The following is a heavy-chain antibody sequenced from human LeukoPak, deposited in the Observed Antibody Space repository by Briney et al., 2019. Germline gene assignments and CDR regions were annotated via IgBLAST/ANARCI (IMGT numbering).Heavy chain of an antibody. V-gene: IGHV4-39*07. CDR1: GGSISSGSYY. CDR3: AGERGEEYSSGWYKTNYFYN. J-gene: IGHJ4*02. D-gene: IGHD6-19*01. CDR2: GDYSGGT. Sequence: KTSETLSLTCTVSGGSISSGSYYWAWIRQPPGKGLEWIASGDYSGGTYYNPSLESRVAISADMSKNQISLKLTSVTGADTAVYYCAGERGEEYSSGWYKTNYFYNWGQGIRVTVSS.